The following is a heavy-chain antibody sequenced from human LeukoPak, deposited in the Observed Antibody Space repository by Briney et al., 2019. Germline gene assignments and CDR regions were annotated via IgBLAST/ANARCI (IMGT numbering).Heavy chain of an antibody. CDR3: ARRGGKNYGDYLLYYYYMDV. V-gene: IGHV1-18*01. CDR1: GYTFSTYG. Sequence: SVTVSCKASGYTFSTYGLSWVRQAPGQGLEWMGWISAYNGDTHYAQNFQGRVTMTTDTSKSTAYMELRSLRSDDTAMYYCARRGGKNYGDYLLYYYYMDVWGKGTTVTVSS. D-gene: IGHD4-17*01. J-gene: IGHJ6*03. CDR2: ISAYNGDT.